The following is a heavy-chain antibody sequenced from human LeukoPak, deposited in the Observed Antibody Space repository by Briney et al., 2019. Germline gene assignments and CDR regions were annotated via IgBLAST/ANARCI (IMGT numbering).Heavy chain of an antibody. D-gene: IGHD5-18*01. CDR1: GFTFSSYA. CDR3: ARGDIQLWSPLDI. Sequence: GGSLRLSCGASGFTFSSYAMHWVRQAPGKGLEWVAVISYDGSNKYYADSVKGRFTISRDNSKNTLYLQMNSLRAEDTAVYYCARGDIQLWSPLDIWGQGTMVTVSS. V-gene: IGHV3-30-3*01. CDR2: ISYDGSNK. J-gene: IGHJ3*02.